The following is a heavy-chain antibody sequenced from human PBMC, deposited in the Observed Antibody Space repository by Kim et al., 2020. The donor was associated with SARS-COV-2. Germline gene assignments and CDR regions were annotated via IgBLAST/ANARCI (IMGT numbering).Heavy chain of an antibody. Sequence: SVKVSCKASGGTFSSYAISWVRQAPGQGLEWMGGIIPIFGTANYAQKFQGRVTITADESTSTAYMELSSLRSEDTAVYYCARGGVDTAMVTEWGDFEYYFDYWGQGTLVTVSS. V-gene: IGHV1-69*13. CDR3: ARGGVDTAMVTEWGDFEYYFDY. D-gene: IGHD5-18*01. CDR2: IIPIFGTA. J-gene: IGHJ4*02. CDR1: GGTFSSYA.